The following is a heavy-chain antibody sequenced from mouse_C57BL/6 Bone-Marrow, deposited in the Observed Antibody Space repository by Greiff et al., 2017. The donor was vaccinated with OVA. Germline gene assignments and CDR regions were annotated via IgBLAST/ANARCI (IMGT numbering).Heavy chain of an antibody. CDR1: GYTFTSYW. CDR2: IDPSDSET. CDR3: ARSRYYCSSGDWYFDV. J-gene: IGHJ1*03. D-gene: IGHD1-1*01. V-gene: IGHV1-52*01. Sequence: QVQLQQPGAELVRPGSSVKLSCKASGYTFTSYWMHWVKQRPIQGLEWIGNIDPSDSETHYNHKFKNKATFTVDKSSSTAYMQLSSLTSEDSAGYYGARSRYYCSSGDWYFDVWGTGTTVTVSS.